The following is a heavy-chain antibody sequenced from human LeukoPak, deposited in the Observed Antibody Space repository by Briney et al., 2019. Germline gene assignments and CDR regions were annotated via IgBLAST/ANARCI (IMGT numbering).Heavy chain of an antibody. CDR2: INPSGGGT. D-gene: IGHD2-15*01. CDR3: ARRYCSGGSCYPDY. Sequence: ASVKVSFKASGYTFTGYYIHWVRQAPGQGLEWMGWINPSGGGTKYAQKSQGRVTMTRDTSISTAYMELSRLTSDDTAVYFCARRYCSGGSCYPDYWGQGTLVTVSS. V-gene: IGHV1-2*02. J-gene: IGHJ4*02. CDR1: GYTFTGYY.